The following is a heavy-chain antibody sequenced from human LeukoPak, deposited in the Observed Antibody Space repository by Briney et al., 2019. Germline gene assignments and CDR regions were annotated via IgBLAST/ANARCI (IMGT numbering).Heavy chain of an antibody. CDR3: ARGRAGFDY. J-gene: IGHJ4*02. CDR2: IYYSGST. Sequence: SETLSLTCTVSGGSISSSSYYWGWIRQPPGKGLEWIGSIYYSGSTYYNPSLKSRVTISVDTSKNQFSLKLSSVTAADTAVYYCARGRAGFDYWGQGTLVTVSS. CDR1: GGSISSSSYY. V-gene: IGHV4-39*07.